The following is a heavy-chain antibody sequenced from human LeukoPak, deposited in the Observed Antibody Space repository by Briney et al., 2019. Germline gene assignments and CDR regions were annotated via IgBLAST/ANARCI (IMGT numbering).Heavy chain of an antibody. D-gene: IGHD2-8*02. CDR1: GFTFSSYA. V-gene: IGHV3-23*01. CDR2: ISRYGGNI. Sequence: GGTLRLSCAASGFTFSSYAMSWVRQAPGTGLEWVSGISRYGGNIYYAESVKGRFTISRDNSNDTLYLQMNTLRVEDTAVYYCAKDFVGTGNFRGGDYWGQGTLVTVSS. CDR3: AKDFVGTGNFRGGDY. J-gene: IGHJ4*02.